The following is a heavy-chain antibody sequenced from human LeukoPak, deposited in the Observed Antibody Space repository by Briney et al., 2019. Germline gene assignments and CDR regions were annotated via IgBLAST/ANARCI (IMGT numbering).Heavy chain of an antibody. D-gene: IGHD2-2*01. Sequence: ASVNVSCKASGYTFTGYYMHWVRQAPGQGLEWMGWINPNSGGTNYAQKFQGRVTMTRDTSISTAYMELSRLRSDDTAVYYCARDIVVVPAASGLDYYYGMDVWGQGTAVTVSS. CDR1: GYTFTGYY. V-gene: IGHV1-2*02. J-gene: IGHJ6*02. CDR2: INPNSGGT. CDR3: ARDIVVVPAASGLDYYYGMDV.